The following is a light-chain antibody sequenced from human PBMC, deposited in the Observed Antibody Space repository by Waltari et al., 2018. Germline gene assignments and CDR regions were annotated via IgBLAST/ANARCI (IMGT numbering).Light chain of an antibody. CDR2: DAS. CDR3: QQRSKWPIT. J-gene: IGKJ5*01. CDR1: QSVSSS. Sequence: EIVLTQSPATLSLSPGERATLSCRASQSVSSSLGGYQQRPGQAPRLLIYDASSRATCIPARFSGSGSGTDFTLTISSLEPEDFAVYYCQQRSKWPITFGQGTRLEIK. V-gene: IGKV3-11*01.